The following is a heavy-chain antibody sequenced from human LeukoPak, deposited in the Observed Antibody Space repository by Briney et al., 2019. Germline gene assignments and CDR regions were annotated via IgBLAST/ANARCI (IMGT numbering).Heavy chain of an antibody. CDR2: INSDGSTI. V-gene: IGHV3-74*01. J-gene: IGHJ4*02. CDR3: ARAAYYRFDY. CDR1: GFTFSSYW. D-gene: IGHD1-26*01. Sequence: GGSLRLSCAASGFTFSSYWVHWVRHAPGKGLEWVARINSDGSTINHADSVRGRFTISRDNAENTLYLQMSSLRAEDTAIYFRARAAYYRFDYWGQGTLVTVSS.